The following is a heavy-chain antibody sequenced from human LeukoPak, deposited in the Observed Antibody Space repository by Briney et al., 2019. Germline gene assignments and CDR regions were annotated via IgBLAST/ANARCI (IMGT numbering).Heavy chain of an antibody. V-gene: IGHV4-39*01. CDR2: IYYSGST. D-gene: IGHD3-9*01. J-gene: IGHJ5*02. Sequence: SETLSLTCTVSGGSISSSSYYWGWIRQPPGKGLEWIGSIYYSGSTYYNPSLKSRVTISVDTSKNQFSLKLSSVTAADTAVYYCARQKQDVSDYDILTGYSTANWFDPWGQGTLVTVSS. CDR3: ARQKQDVSDYDILTGYSTANWFDP. CDR1: GGSISSSSYY.